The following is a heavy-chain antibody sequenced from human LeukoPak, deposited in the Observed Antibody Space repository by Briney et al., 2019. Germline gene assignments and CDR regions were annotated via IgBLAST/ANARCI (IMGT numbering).Heavy chain of an antibody. V-gene: IGHV3-7*01. CDR3: ARDRIAATLYNWFDP. Sequence: GGSLRLSCAASGFTFSSYWMSWVRQAPGKGLEWVANIKQDGSEKYYVDSVKGRFTISRDNAKNSLYLQVNSLRAEDTAVYYCARDRIAATLYNWFDPWGQGTLVTVSS. CDR2: IKQDGSEK. CDR1: GFTFSSYW. D-gene: IGHD6-6*01. J-gene: IGHJ5*02.